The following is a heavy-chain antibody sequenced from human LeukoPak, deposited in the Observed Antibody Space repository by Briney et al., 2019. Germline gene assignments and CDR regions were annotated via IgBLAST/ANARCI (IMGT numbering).Heavy chain of an antibody. CDR1: GFTFGDYA. CDR2: IRSKNYGGTT. CDR3: TRVIVATKDY. D-gene: IGHD5-12*01. J-gene: IGHJ4*02. V-gene: IGHV3-49*04. Sequence: GGSLRLSCTGSGFTFGDYAMNWVRQAPGKGLEWVGFIRSKNYGGTTEYAASVKGRFTISRDDSRSIAYLQMNSLKTEDTAVYYCTRVIVATKDYWGQGTLVTVSS.